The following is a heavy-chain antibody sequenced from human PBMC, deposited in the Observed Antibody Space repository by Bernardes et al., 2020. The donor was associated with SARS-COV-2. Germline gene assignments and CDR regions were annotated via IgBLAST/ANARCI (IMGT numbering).Heavy chain of an antibody. D-gene: IGHD3-16*01. Sequence: VGSLRLSCAASGFTFSSYWMHWVRQAPGKGLVWVSRMNIDGSRTDYADSVKGRFTITRDNAKNTLYLQMNSLRIEDTAVYYCARDFGGPVDHWGQGTLVTVSS. J-gene: IGHJ4*02. CDR3: ARDFGGPVDH. V-gene: IGHV3-74*01. CDR2: MNIDGSRT. CDR1: GFTFSSYW.